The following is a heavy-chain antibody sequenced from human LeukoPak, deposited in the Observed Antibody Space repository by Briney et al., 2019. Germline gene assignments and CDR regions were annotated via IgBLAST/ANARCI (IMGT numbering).Heavy chain of an antibody. J-gene: IGHJ4*02. CDR2: INQDGTEK. CDR1: GFTFTNYW. V-gene: IGHV3-7*01. D-gene: IGHD3-22*01. Sequence: GGSLRLSCAVSGFTFTNYWMNWVRQAPGKGLEWVANINQDGTEKYYVDSVKGRFTISRDNAKNSLYLQMNSLRAEDTAVYYCARDRGSSGYYRPYYFDYWGQGTLVTVSS. CDR3: ARDRGSSGYYRPYYFDY.